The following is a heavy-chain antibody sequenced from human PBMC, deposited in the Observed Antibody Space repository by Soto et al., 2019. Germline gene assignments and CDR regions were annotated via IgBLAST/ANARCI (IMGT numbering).Heavy chain of an antibody. V-gene: IGHV2-5*02. CDR2: IYWDDDK. J-gene: IGHJ5*02. CDR1: GFSLRTSGVG. CDR3: AHRQVYYWNDVGFDP. D-gene: IGHD1-1*01. Sequence: QITLKESGPTLVKPTQTLTLTCTFSGFSLRTSGVGVGWIRQPPGKALEWLALIYWDDDKRYSPSLKSRLTITKDTPKNQVVLTMTNMDPVDTATYYCAHRQVYYWNDVGFDPWGQGTLVTVSS.